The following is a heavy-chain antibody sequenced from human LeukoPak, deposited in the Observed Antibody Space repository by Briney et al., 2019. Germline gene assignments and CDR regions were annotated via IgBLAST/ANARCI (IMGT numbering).Heavy chain of an antibody. CDR3: ARRLTQYDCFDP. CDR1: GDSVSINSIT. D-gene: IGHD2-2*01. V-gene: IGHV6-1*01. CDR2: TYYRSTWYN. Sequence: SQTLSLTCAISGDSVSINSITWNWIRQSPSRGLEWLGRTYYRSTWYNDYAVSVRGRITVNPDTSKNQFSLHLNSVTPEDTAVYYCARRLTQYDCFDPWGQGILVTVSS. J-gene: IGHJ5*02.